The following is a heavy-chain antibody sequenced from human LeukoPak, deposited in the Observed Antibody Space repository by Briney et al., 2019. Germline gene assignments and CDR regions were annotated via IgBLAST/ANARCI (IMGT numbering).Heavy chain of an antibody. CDR2: INWNGGST. Sequence: GGSLRLSCAASGFSFSSYGMSWVRQAPGKVLEWVSGINWNGGSTGYADSVRGRFTISRDNAKNYLYLQMSSLRVEDTAVYYCARDLFYGSGCQFDPSGQGTLVTVSS. V-gene: IGHV3-20*04. CDR3: ARDLFYGSGCQFDP. J-gene: IGHJ5*02. D-gene: IGHD3-10*01. CDR1: GFSFSSYG.